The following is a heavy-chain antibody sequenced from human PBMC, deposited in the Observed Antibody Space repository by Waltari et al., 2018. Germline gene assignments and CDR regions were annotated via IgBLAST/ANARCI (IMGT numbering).Heavy chain of an antibody. CDR2: IYYSGAA. V-gene: IGHV4-39*01. Sequence: QLLLQESGPGLVGPSETLSLTCTVSGHSISSSKSYWAWIRQPPGKGLEWVGGIYYSGAAYYNPSLTSRVIMSVDTSRNLLSLRLTSVTAADTAVYYCARRPGWTSDFDHWGHGTLVTVSS. J-gene: IGHJ4*01. D-gene: IGHD6-19*01. CDR3: ARRPGWTSDFDH. CDR1: GHSISSSKSY.